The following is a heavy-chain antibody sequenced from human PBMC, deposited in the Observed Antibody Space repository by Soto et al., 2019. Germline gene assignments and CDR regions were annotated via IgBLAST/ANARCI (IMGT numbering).Heavy chain of an antibody. Sequence: SLRLSCAASGFTFSSYAMSWVRQAPGKGLEWVSAISGSGGSTYYADSVKGRFTISRDNSKNTLYLQMNSLRAEDTAVYYCAPLPGHYYDSSGTDYWGQGTLVTVSS. J-gene: IGHJ4*02. V-gene: IGHV3-23*01. CDR1: GFTFSSYA. D-gene: IGHD3-22*01. CDR3: APLPGHYYDSSGTDY. CDR2: ISGSGGST.